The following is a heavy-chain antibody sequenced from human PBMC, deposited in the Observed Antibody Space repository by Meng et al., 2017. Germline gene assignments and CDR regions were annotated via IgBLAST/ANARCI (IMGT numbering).Heavy chain of an antibody. J-gene: IGHJ5*02. CDR2: ISGSGGST. CDR3: AKSIVPAAIFCFDP. V-gene: IGHV3-23*01. D-gene: IGHD2-2*02. Sequence: GESLKISCAASGFTFSSYAMSWVRQAPGKGLEWVSAISGSGGSTYYADSVKGRFTISRDNSKNTLYLQMNSLRAEDTAVYYCAKSIVPAAIFCFDPWGQGTLVTVSS. CDR1: GFTFSSYA.